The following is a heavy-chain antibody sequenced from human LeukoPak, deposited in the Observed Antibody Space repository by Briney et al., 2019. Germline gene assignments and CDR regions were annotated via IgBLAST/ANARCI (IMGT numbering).Heavy chain of an antibody. CDR1: GFTFSTYN. CDR3: ARESTSGWFP. CDR2: ISGSSRYI. D-gene: IGHD6-19*01. V-gene: IGHV3-21*01. Sequence: KPAGSLRLSCAASGFTFSTYNMNWVRQAPGKGLEWVSYISGSSRYIYYADSVKGRFTISRDNAKNSLFLQMNSLRAEDTAVYYCARESTSGWFPWGQGTLVTVSS. J-gene: IGHJ4*02.